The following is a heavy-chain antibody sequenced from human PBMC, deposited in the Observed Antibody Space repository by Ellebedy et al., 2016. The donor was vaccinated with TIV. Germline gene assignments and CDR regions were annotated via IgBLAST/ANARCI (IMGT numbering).Heavy chain of an antibody. V-gene: IGHV1-18*01. Sequence: ASVKVSCTASGYSFNSYGINWVRQAPGQGLEWMGWISVYNGNRNYAQKLQGRVTMTTDTSTSTAYMELRSLRSDDTAVYYCARAGYSSGWADFKAPVYWGQGTLVTVSS. CDR1: GYSFNSYG. D-gene: IGHD6-19*01. CDR2: ISVYNGNR. CDR3: ARAGYSSGWADFKAPVY. J-gene: IGHJ4*02.